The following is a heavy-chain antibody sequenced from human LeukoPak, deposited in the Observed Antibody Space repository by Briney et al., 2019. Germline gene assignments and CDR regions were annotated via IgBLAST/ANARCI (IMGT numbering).Heavy chain of an antibody. CDR3: ASGYKTVSVFDH. J-gene: IGHJ4*02. CDR1: GYTFTTYY. V-gene: IGHV1-46*01. D-gene: IGHD5-24*01. CDR2: TNPSGGGT. Sequence: ASVNVSCKASGYTFTTYYMHWVRQAPGQGLVWMGLTNPSGGGTRYAQKFQGRVTMTRDTSTSTVYMELSSLRSEDTAVYYCASGYKTVSVFDHWGQGTLVTVSS.